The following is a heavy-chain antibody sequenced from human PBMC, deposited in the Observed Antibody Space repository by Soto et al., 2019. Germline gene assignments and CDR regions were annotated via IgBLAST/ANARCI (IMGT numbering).Heavy chain of an antibody. V-gene: IGHV1-18*01. CDR3: ARDSGYYSNYMMY. CDR1: GYTFSNEA. J-gene: IGHJ4*02. D-gene: IGHD1-1*01. CDR2: VSAYNGNT. Sequence: ASVKVSCKASGYTFSNEAITWVRQAPGQGLEWMGWVSAYNGNTNYAQKFKGRVTMTTDTSTSTAYMEVRSLRYDDTAVYFCARDSGYYSNYMMYWGQGTQVTVSS.